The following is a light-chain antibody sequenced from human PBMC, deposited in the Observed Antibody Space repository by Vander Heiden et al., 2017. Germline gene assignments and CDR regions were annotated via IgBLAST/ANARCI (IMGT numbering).Light chain of an antibody. CDR1: QGISSY. CDR3: QQLNSYPLLT. V-gene: IGKV1-9*01. Sequence: DIQLTQSPSFLSASVGDRVSITCRASQGISSYLAWYQQKPGKAPKLLIYAASTMQSRVPSRFGGSRSGTEFTITISSLQPEDFATYYCQQLNSYPLLTFGGGTKVEIK. J-gene: IGKJ4*01. CDR2: AAS.